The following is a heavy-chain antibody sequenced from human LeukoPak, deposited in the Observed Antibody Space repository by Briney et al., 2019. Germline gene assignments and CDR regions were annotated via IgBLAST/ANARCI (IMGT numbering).Heavy chain of an antibody. J-gene: IGHJ4*02. V-gene: IGHV3-23*01. Sequence: GGTLRLSCAASGFTFSSYGMSWVRQAPGKGLEWVSAISGSGGSTYYADSVKGRFTISRDNSKNTLYLQMNSLRAEDTAVYYCAKTTRYFDWYDYWGQGTLATVSS. CDR1: GFTFSSYG. D-gene: IGHD3-9*01. CDR3: AKTTRYFDWYDY. CDR2: ISGSGGST.